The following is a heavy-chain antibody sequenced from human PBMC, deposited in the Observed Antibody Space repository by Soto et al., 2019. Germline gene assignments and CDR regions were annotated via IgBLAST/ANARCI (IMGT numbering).Heavy chain of an antibody. D-gene: IGHD3-22*01. CDR2: ISYDGSNK. CDR1: GFTFSSYG. CDR3: AKDLGFSDYDSSGYYLYYYYGMDV. J-gene: IGHJ6*02. Sequence: GGSLRLSCAASGFTFSSYGMHWVRQAPGKGLEWVAVISYDGSNKYYADSVKGRFTISRDNSKNTLYLQMNSLRAEDTAVYYCAKDLGFSDYDSSGYYLYYYYGMDVWGQGTTVTVSS. V-gene: IGHV3-30*18.